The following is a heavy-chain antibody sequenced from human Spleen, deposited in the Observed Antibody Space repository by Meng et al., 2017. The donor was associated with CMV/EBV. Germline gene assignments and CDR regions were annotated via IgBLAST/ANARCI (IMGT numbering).Heavy chain of an antibody. CDR3: ARSDSSGYFYFDY. CDR1: GFTFDDYA. D-gene: IGHD3-22*01. Sequence: GGSLRLSCAASGFTFDDYAIHWVRQAPGKGLEWVSAISGSGGSTYYADSVKGRFTISRDNSKNTLYIHMNSLRAEDTAVYYCARSDSSGYFYFDYWGQGTLVTVSS. J-gene: IGHJ4*02. V-gene: IGHV3-23*01. CDR2: ISGSGGST.